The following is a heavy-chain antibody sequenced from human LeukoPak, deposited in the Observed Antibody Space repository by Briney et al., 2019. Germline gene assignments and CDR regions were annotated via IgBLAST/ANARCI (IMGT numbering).Heavy chain of an antibody. CDR1: GFTFSSYG. V-gene: IGHV3-33*01. CDR3: ARETNTYFDY. Sequence: EGSLRLSCAASGFTFSSYGMHWVRQAPGKGLEWVAIIWYDGSNEYYADSVKGRFTISRDNSKNTLYLQMNSLRAEDTAVYYCARETNTYFDYWGQGTLVTVSS. CDR2: IWYDGSNE. J-gene: IGHJ4*02.